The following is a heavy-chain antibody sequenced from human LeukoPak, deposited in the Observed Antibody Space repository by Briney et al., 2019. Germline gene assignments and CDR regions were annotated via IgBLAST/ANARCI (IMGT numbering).Heavy chain of an antibody. J-gene: IGHJ3*02. Sequence: PSETLSLTCAVYGGSFSGYYWSWIRQPPGKGLEWIGEINHSGSTNYNPSLKSRVTISVDTSKNQFSLKLSSVTAADTAVYYCARGTRYARGAFDIWGQGTMVPVSS. CDR3: ARGTRYARGAFDI. CDR1: GGSFSGYY. CDR2: INHSGST. D-gene: IGHD2-2*01. V-gene: IGHV4-34*01.